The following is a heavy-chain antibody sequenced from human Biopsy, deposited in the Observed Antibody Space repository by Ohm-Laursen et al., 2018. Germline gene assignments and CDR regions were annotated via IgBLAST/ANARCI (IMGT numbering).Heavy chain of an antibody. CDR2: IWYDGNKK. D-gene: IGHD2-2*03. CDR1: GFNFSHYG. CDR3: ARGGYFGSTSCYHYGLEV. J-gene: IGHJ6*02. V-gene: IGHV3-33*01. Sequence: SLRLSCTASGFNFSHYGMHWVRQAPGKGLEWVAVIWYDGNKKTYADSVKGRFTISRDNSKNTLYLQMSSLRVEDTAVYHCARGGYFGSTSCYHYGLEVWGQGTTVTVSS.